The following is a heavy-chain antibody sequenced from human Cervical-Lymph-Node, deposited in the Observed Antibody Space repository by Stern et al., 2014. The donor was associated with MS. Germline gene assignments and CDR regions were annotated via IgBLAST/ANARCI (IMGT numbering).Heavy chain of an antibody. CDR2: ISYDGGNE. CDR1: GFTFSNFG. Sequence: VHLVESGGGVVQPGRSLRLSCAASGFTFSNFGMHWVRQAPGKGLEWVALISYDGGNEYYADSVKGRFTISRDDSKNKLYLQLNSLRPEDTAVYYCAKGRTVAGKGVGAFDVWGQGTLVTVSS. D-gene: IGHD6-19*01. J-gene: IGHJ3*01. CDR3: AKGRTVAGKGVGAFDV. V-gene: IGHV3-30*18.